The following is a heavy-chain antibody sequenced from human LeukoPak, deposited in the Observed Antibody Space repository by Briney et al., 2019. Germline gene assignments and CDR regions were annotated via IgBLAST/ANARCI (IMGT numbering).Heavy chain of an antibody. CDR2: ISSSSSYI. CDR3: ARGTPYDSSGYYPWSYYGMDV. D-gene: IGHD3-22*01. J-gene: IGHJ6*02. Sequence: GGSLRLSCAASGFTFSTYSRNWVRQAPGKGLEWVSSISSSSSYIYYADSVKGRFTISRDNAKNSLYLQMNSLRAEDTAVYYCARGTPYDSSGYYPWSYYGMDVWGQGTTVTVSS. CDR1: GFTFSTYS. V-gene: IGHV3-21*01.